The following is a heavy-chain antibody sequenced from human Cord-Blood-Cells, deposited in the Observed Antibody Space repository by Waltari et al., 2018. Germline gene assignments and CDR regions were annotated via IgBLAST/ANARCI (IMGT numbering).Heavy chain of an antibody. CDR3: ARRDRAAAGTDY. J-gene: IGHJ4*02. D-gene: IGHD6-13*01. Sequence: QLQLQESGPGLVKPSETLSLTCTVPGGSISSSRYYWGWIRQPPGKGLEWIGSIYYSGRTYSNPSLKSRVTISVDTSKNQFSLKLSSVTAADTAVYYCARRDRAAAGTDYWGQGTLVTVSS. CDR1: GGSISSSRYY. CDR2: IYYSGRT. V-gene: IGHV4-39*01.